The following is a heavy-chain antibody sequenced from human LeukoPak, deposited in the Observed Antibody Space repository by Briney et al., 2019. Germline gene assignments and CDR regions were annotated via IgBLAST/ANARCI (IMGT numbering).Heavy chain of an antibody. CDR1: GFTFSSYW. CDR3: ARETWELQSSWFDP. D-gene: IGHD1-26*01. V-gene: IGHV3-48*04. J-gene: IGHJ5*02. Sequence: GGSLRLSCAASGFTFSSYWMNWVRQAPGKGLEWVSYISSSGSTIYYADSVKGRFTISRDNAKNSLYLQMNSLRAEDTAVYYCARETWELQSSWFDPWGQGTLVTVSS. CDR2: ISSSGSTI.